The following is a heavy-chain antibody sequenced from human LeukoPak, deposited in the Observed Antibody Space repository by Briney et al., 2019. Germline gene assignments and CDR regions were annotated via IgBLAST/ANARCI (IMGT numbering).Heavy chain of an antibody. J-gene: IGHJ4*02. Sequence: SETLSLTCTVSGGSISGYYWSWIRQPPGKGLEWIGFIYYSGSADYNPSLKSRATLSVDTSKNQVSLKLSSVTAADTAVYYCARAGYSVIRDLGYWGQGTLVTVSS. V-gene: IGHV4-59*01. CDR1: GGSISGYY. D-gene: IGHD1-1*01. CDR2: IYYSGSA. CDR3: ARAGYSVIRDLGY.